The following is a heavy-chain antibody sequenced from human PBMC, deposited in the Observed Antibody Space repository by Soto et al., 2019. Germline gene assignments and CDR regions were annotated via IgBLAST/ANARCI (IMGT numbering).Heavy chain of an antibody. CDR3: ARDRGPGGFAGLDY. Sequence: QVQLVESGGGVVQPGRSLRLSCAASGFTFSSYAMHWVRQAPGKGLEWVAVISYDGSNKYYADSVKGRFTISRDNXXNTLYLQMNSLRAEDTAVYYCARDRGPGGFAGLDYWGQGTLVTVSS. V-gene: IGHV3-30-3*01. CDR2: ISYDGSNK. J-gene: IGHJ4*02. CDR1: GFTFSSYA. D-gene: IGHD5-12*01.